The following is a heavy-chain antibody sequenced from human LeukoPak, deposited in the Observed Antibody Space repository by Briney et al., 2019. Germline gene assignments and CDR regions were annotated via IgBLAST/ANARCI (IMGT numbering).Heavy chain of an antibody. CDR1: GYTFTGYY. V-gene: IGHV1-2*06. Sequence: GASVKVSCKASGYTFTGYYMHWVRQAPGQGLEWMGRINPNSGGTNYAQKFQGRVTMTRDTSISTAYMELSRLRSDDTAVYYCARFGVPAAMHTDMDVWGKGTTVTVSS. CDR3: ARFGVPAAMHTDMDV. CDR2: INPNSGGT. D-gene: IGHD2-2*01. J-gene: IGHJ6*03.